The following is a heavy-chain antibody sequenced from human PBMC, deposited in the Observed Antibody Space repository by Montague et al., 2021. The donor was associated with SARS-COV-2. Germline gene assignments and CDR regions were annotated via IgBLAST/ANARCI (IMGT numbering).Heavy chain of an antibody. D-gene: IGHD4-17*01. J-gene: IGHJ1*01. Sequence: CAISGDSVSSYTVAWHWIRQSPPRALEGLGRTFYRSQWHTDSAASVRSRISFSGDISKNQFSLHLNSVAPEDTAIYYCARDGDYGGTWYSFLQNWGQGTLVIASS. CDR2: TFYRSQWHT. V-gene: IGHV6-1*01. CDR3: ARDGDYGGTWYSFLQN. CDR1: GDSVSSYTVA.